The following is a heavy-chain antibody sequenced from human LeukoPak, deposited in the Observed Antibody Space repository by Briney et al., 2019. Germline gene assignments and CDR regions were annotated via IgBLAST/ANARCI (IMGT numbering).Heavy chain of an antibody. D-gene: IGHD6-13*01. V-gene: IGHV4-31*11. CDR3: ARVHGSSCWCGL. CDR2: IYYSGST. Sequence: SETQALLRAVSGGPLSRVGDQWTWIRQHPGKGLEWIGYIYYSGSTYYNPSLKSRVTISVDTSKKQFSLKLGSVTAADTAVYFCARVHGSSCWCGLCGQGTLVTVSS. J-gene: IGHJ4*02. CDR1: GGPLSRVGDQ.